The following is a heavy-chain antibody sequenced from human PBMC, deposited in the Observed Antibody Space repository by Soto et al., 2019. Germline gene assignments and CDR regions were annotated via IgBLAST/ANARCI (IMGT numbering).Heavy chain of an antibody. D-gene: IGHD6-13*01. CDR1: GYIFINYY. CDR2: INPNGGST. J-gene: IGHJ4*02. V-gene: IGHV1-46*01. Sequence: QVQLVQSGAEVKKPGASVKVSCKASGYIFINYYIHWVRQAPGQGLEWIVIINPNGGSTNYAQQFRGRVTVARDTSTSTVYMDLSSLRSEDTAMYYCARDLAAGDFWCQGTLVTVSS. CDR3: ARDLAAGDF.